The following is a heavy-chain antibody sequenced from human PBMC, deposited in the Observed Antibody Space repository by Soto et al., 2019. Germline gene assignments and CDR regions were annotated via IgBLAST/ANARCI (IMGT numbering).Heavy chain of an antibody. CDR2: IIPIFGTA. V-gene: IGHV1-69*13. CDR1: GGTFSSYA. D-gene: IGHD3-10*01. CDR3: ARHLDSPFGDLYYYGMDV. J-gene: IGHJ6*02. Sequence: SVKVSCKASGGTFSSYAISWVRQAPGQGLEWMGGIIPIFGTANYAQKFQGRVTITADESTSTAYMELSSLRSEDTAVYYCARHLDSPFGDLYYYGMDVWGQGTTVTVSS.